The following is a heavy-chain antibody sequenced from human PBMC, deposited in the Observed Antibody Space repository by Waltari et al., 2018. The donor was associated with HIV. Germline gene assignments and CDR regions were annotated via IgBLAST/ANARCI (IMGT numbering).Heavy chain of an antibody. V-gene: IGHV1-2*06. CDR3: ARVTTVTGDSYFYYGMDV. CDR2: INPNTGGT. CDR1: GYTFTGYH. Sequence: QVQLIQSGAEVRDPGASVKVSCKASGYTFTGYHFHWVRQAPGQGLEWMGRINPNTGGTNYAQKFQARVTMTRDISIGTAYMELTSLRPNDTAVYYCARVTTVTGDSYFYYGMDVWGQGTTVVVSS. J-gene: IGHJ6*02. D-gene: IGHD4-17*01.